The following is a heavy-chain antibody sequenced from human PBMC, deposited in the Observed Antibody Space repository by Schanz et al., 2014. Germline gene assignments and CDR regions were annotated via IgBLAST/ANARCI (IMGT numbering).Heavy chain of an antibody. D-gene: IGHD4-17*01. CDR3: ARGYGDSPTDF. Sequence: QVQLVQSGAEVKKPGASVKVSCKASGYTFTSYGISWVRQAPGQGLEWMGWISPYNGNTNYAQKLQGRVTITRDTSASTAYMELTSLRSEDTAVYYCARGYGDSPTDFWGQGTTVTVSS. CDR2: ISPYNGNT. J-gene: IGHJ6*02. CDR1: GYTFTSYG. V-gene: IGHV1-18*01.